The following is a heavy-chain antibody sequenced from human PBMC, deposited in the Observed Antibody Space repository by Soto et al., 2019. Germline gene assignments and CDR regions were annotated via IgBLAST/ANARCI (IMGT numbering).Heavy chain of an antibody. V-gene: IGHV4-59*08. CDR1: GGSISSFD. CDR2: ISYSGST. CDR3: AKAPLVGATYPWDY. D-gene: IGHD1-26*01. Sequence: SETLSLTCTVSGGSISSFDWNWIRQSPGKGLEWIGYISYSGSTNYNPSLKSRVTISVDTSKNQFSLKLSSVTAADTAVYYCAKAPLVGATYPWDYWGQGTLVTVSS. J-gene: IGHJ4*02.